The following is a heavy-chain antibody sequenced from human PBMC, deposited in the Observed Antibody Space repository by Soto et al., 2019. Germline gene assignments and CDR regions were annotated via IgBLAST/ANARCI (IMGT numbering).Heavy chain of an antibody. D-gene: IGHD2-8*01. Sequence: SVKVSCKASGGTFSSYAISWVRQAPGQGLEWMGGIIPIFGTANYAQKFQGRVTITADESTSTAYMELSSLRSEDTAVYYCASEGPNSGPFDYWGQGTLVTVSS. J-gene: IGHJ4*02. V-gene: IGHV1-69*13. CDR1: GGTFSSYA. CDR3: ASEGPNSGPFDY. CDR2: IIPIFGTA.